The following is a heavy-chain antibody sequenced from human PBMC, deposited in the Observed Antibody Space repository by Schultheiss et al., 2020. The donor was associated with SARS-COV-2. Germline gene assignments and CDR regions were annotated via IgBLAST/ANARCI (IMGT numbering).Heavy chain of an antibody. CDR2: IYHSGST. CDR3: ARSPTVTRFYYMDV. V-gene: IGHV4-61*08. Sequence: SETLSLTCTVSGGSISSDGYYWSWIRQPPGKGLEWIGFIYHSGSTNYNPSLNSRVTISVDTSKTQFSLRMNSVTAADTAVYYCARSPTVTRFYYMDVWGKGTTVTVSS. CDR1: GGSISSDGYY. J-gene: IGHJ6*03. D-gene: IGHD4-17*01.